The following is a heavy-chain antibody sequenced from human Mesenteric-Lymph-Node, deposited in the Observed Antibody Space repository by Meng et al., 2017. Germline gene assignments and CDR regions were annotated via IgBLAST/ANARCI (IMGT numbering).Heavy chain of an antibody. CDR2: VRYSGTA. CDR1: GGSLDNSDYC. D-gene: IGHD3-22*01. Sequence: QVPLQASGPGMVKPSETLSLPCTVSGGSLDNSDYCWAWIRQPPGKGLEWIGSVRYSGTAYYNPSLTSRVTISVDTSKNQFSLNLSSLTAADTAIYFCARGLVTMIVVDIWGQGTMVTVSS. J-gene: IGHJ3*02. CDR3: ARGLVTMIVVDI. V-gene: IGHV4-39*01.